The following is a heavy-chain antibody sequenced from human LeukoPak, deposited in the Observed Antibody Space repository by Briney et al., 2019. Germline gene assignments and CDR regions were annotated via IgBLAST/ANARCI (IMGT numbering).Heavy chain of an antibody. CDR2: INANTGNP. V-gene: IGHV7-4-1*02. D-gene: IGHD6-19*01. J-gene: IGHJ4*02. Sequence: ASVKVSCKASGYTFTSYAMNWVRQAPGQGLEWMGWINANTGNPTYDQGFTGRFVFSLDTSVSTAYLQISSLKAEDTAVYYCARDVLSPVAGTMGVFDYWGQGTLVTVSS. CDR1: GYTFTSYA. CDR3: ARDVLSPVAGTMGVFDY.